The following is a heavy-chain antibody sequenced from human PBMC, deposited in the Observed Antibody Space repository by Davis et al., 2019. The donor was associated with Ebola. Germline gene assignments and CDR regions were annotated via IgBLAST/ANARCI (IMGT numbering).Heavy chain of an antibody. J-gene: IGHJ4*02. Sequence: PGGSLRLSCAASGFTFSSYAMSWVRQAPGKGLEWVSAISGSGGSTYYADSVKGRFTISRDNSKNTLYLQMNSLRAEDTAVYYCAKDGSYYLLSGLDYWGQGTLVTVPS. CDR1: GFTFSSYA. CDR2: ISGSGGST. D-gene: IGHD1-26*01. CDR3: AKDGSYYLLSGLDY. V-gene: IGHV3-23*01.